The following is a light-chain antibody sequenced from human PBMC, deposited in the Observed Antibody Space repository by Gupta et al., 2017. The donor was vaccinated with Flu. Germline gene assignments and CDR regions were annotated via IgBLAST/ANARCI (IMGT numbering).Light chain of an antibody. Sequence: DIVMTQSPDSLAVSLGERATINCKSSQSVLYSSNNKNYLAWYQQKPGQPPKLLIYWASTRESGVPDRFSGSGYGTDFTLTISRRQAEDVAVYYCQQDYCNPLRTFGEGTKVEIK. CDR3: QQDYCNPLRT. J-gene: IGKJ1*01. CDR1: QSVLYSSNNKNY. V-gene: IGKV4-1*01. CDR2: WAS.